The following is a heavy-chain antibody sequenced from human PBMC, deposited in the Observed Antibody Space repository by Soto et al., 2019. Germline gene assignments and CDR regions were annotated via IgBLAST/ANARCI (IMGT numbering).Heavy chain of an antibody. CDR1: GFTFSVYA. V-gene: IGHV3-23*01. CDR3: ASLGVGDWANYYYYDGMDV. Sequence: EVQLLESGGGFVQPGGSLRLSCAATGFTFSVYAMTWVRQAPGKGLEWVSAVTANGGSTYSADSVKGRFTISRDNSKNTLFLQMNSLRAEDTAVYYCASLGVGDWANYYYYDGMDVWGQGTTVTVSS. D-gene: IGHD2-21*02. J-gene: IGHJ6*02. CDR2: VTANGGST.